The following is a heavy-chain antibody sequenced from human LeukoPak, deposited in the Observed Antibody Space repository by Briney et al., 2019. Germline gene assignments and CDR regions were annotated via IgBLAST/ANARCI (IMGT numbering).Heavy chain of an antibody. J-gene: IGHJ5*02. CDR2: ISAYNGNT. D-gene: IGHD1-1*01. V-gene: IGHV1-18*01. Sequence: ASVKVSCKASGYTFTSYGTSWVRQAPGQGLEWMGWISAYNGNTNYAQKLQGRVTMTTDTSTSTAYMELRSLRSDDTAVYYCARGFDWNPYNWFDPWGQGTLVTVSS. CDR1: GYTFTSYG. CDR3: ARGFDWNPYNWFDP.